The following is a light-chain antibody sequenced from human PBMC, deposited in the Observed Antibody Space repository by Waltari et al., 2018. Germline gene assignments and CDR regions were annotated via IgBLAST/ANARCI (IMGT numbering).Light chain of an antibody. CDR1: QSVSRA. J-gene: IGKJ1*01. V-gene: IGKV3-20*01. CDR3: QHYLRLPVT. CDR2: GAS. Sequence: LSCRASQSVSRALAWYQQKPGQAPRLLIYGASTRATGIPDRFSGSGSGTDFSLTISRLEPDDFAVYYCQHYLRLPVTFGQGTTVEI.